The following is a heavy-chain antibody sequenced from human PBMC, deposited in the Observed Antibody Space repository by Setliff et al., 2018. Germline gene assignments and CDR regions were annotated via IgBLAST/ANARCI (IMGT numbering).Heavy chain of an antibody. Sequence: GGSLRLSCAASGFTFSPYAISWVRQAPGKGLEWVSTIYSGDRNTFYTDSVKGRFTIFRESSKNTLYLYMTSLRAEDTAVYYCAKPQLELRWGFESWGQGTLVTVSS. D-gene: IGHD1-1*01. CDR3: AKPQLELRWGFES. V-gene: IGHV3-23*03. J-gene: IGHJ4*02. CDR2: IYSGDRNT. CDR1: GFTFSPYA.